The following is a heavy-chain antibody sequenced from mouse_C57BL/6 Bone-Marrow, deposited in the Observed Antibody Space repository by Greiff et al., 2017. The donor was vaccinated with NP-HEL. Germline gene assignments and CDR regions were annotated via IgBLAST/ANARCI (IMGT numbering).Heavy chain of an antibody. V-gene: IGHV14-4*01. D-gene: IGHD1-1*01. Sequence: EVQLQQSGAELVRPGASVKLSCTASGFNIKDDYMHWVKQRPEQGLEWIGWIDPENGDTEYASKFQGKATITADTSSNTAYLQLSSLTSEDTAVYYCTTYGSSSYYAMDYWGQGTSVTVSS. CDR1: GFNIKDDY. CDR3: TTYGSSSYYAMDY. J-gene: IGHJ4*01. CDR2: IDPENGDT.